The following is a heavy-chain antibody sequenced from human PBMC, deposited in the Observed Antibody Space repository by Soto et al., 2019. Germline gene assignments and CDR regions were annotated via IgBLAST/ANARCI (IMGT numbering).Heavy chain of an antibody. CDR1: GGSISSGGYY. J-gene: IGHJ4*02. Sequence: SETLSLTCTVSGGSISSGGYYWSWIRQHPGKGLEWIGYIYYSGSTYYNPSLKSRVTISVDTSKNQFSLKLSSVTAADTAVYYCARVSGSGSYYPYYFDYWGQGXLVTVSS. CDR3: ARVSGSGSYYPYYFDY. V-gene: IGHV4-31*03. CDR2: IYYSGST. D-gene: IGHD3-10*01.